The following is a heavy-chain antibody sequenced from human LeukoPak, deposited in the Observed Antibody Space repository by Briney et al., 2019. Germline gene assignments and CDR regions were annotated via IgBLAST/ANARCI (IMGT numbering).Heavy chain of an antibody. CDR3: ARDHSGSYYEVDY. V-gene: IGHV4-38-2*02. CDR2: IYHSGST. CDR1: GYSISSGYY. J-gene: IGHJ4*02. Sequence: SETLSLTCAVSGYSISSGYYWGWIRQPPGKGLEWIGSIYHSGSTYYNPSLKSRVTISVDTSKNQFSLKLSSVTAADTAVYYCARDHSGSYYEVDYWGQGTLVTVSS. D-gene: IGHD1-26*01.